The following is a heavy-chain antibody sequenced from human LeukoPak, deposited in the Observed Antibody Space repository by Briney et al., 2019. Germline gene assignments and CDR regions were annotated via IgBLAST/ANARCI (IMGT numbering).Heavy chain of an antibody. J-gene: IGHJ4*02. Sequence: ASVKVSCKASGYTFTSYDINWVRQATGQGLEWMGWMNPNSGNTGYAQKFQGRVTMTRNTSISTAYMELSSLRSEDTAVYYCARGDYDSSGYYHGYFDYWGQGTLVTVSS. CDR2: MNPNSGNT. V-gene: IGHV1-8*01. CDR3: ARGDYDSSGYYHGYFDY. D-gene: IGHD3-22*01. CDR1: GYTFTSYD.